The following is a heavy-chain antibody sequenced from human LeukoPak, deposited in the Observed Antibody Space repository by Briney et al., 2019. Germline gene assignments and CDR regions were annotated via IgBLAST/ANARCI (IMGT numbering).Heavy chain of an antibody. CDR3: ARVYDSSGYYDY. CDR1: GYTFTGYY. D-gene: IGHD3-22*01. J-gene: IGHJ4*02. Sequence: GASVKVSCKASGYTFTGYYMDWVRQAPGQGLEWMGRINPNSGGTNYAQKFQGRVTMTRDTSISTAYMELSRLRSDDTAVYYCARVYDSSGYYDYWGQGTLVTVSS. CDR2: INPNSGGT. V-gene: IGHV1-2*06.